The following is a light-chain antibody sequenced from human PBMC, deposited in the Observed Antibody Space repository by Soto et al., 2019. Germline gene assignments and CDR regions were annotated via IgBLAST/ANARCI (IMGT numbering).Light chain of an antibody. J-gene: IGKJ4*01. V-gene: IGKV2-28*01. CDR2: LGS. CDR1: QSLLHNNGYNY. CDR3: MQTLQTPLT. Sequence: DIVMTQSPLSLPVTPGEPASISCRSSQSLLHNNGYNYLDWYLQKPGQSPQLLIYLGSNRASGVPGRFSGSGSGTDFTLSISSVEAEDVGVYYCMQTLQTPLTLGGGTKVDIK.